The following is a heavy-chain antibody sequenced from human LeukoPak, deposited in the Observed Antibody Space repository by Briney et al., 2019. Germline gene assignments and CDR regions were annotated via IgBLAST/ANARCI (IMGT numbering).Heavy chain of an antibody. CDR3: ASIDYYDSSGYSDY. CDR1: GGTFSSYA. D-gene: IGHD3-22*01. V-gene: IGHV1-69*13. J-gene: IGHJ4*02. CDR2: SIPIFGTA. Sequence: SVKVSCKASGGTFSSYAISWVRQAPGQGLEWMGGSIPIFGTANYAQKFQGRVTITADESTSTAYMELSSLRSEDTAVYYCASIDYYDSSGYSDYWGQGTLVTVSS.